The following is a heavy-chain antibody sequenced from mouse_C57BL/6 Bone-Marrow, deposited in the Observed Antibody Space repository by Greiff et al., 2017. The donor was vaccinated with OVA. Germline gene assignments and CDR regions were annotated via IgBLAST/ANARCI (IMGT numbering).Heavy chain of an antibody. D-gene: IGHD1-1*01. J-gene: IGHJ3*01. CDR3: ARGIYYYGSSSWFAY. V-gene: IGHV1-22*01. Sequence: VQLQQSGPELVKPGASVKMSCKASGYTFTDYNMHWVKQSHGKSLEWIGYINPNNGGTSYNQKFKGKATLTVNKSSSTAYMELRSLTSEDSAVYYCARGIYYYGSSSWFAYWGQGTLVTVSA. CDR1: GYTFTDYN. CDR2: INPNNGGT.